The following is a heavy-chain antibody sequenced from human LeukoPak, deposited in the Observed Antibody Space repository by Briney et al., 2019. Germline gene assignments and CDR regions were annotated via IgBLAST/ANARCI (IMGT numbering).Heavy chain of an antibody. CDR3: AAERYGGISDRCNFQI. CDR2: IIVGTGTT. D-gene: IGHD4-23*01. Sequence: GTSVKVSCKSSGFTFSTSAVQWVRQARGQRLEWIGWIIVGTGTTNYAQSLQGRLTITRDMSTNTAYMELSSLRSEDTAVYYCAAERYGGISDRCNFQIWGQGTMVTVSS. J-gene: IGHJ3*02. CDR1: GFTFSTSA. V-gene: IGHV1-58*01.